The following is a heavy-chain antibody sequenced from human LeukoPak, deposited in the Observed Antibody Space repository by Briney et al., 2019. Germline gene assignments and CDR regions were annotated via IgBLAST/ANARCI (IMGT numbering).Heavy chain of an antibody. D-gene: IGHD2-2*01. Sequence: GGSLRLSCAASGFTFSSYWMHWVRQAPGKGLEWVSVIYSGGSTYYADSVKGRFTISRDNSKNTLYLQMNSLRAEDTAVYYCARELSDYWGQGTLVTVSS. CDR3: ARELSDY. V-gene: IGHV3-53*01. CDR1: GFTFSSYW. CDR2: IYSGGST. J-gene: IGHJ4*02.